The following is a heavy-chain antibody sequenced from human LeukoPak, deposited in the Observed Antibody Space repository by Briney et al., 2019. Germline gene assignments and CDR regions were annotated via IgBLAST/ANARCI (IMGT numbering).Heavy chain of an antibody. CDR2: IKQDGSEK. J-gene: IGHJ6*03. V-gene: IGHV3-7*01. CDR1: GFTFSDYY. D-gene: IGHD1-26*01. CDR3: ARAMVGATIGYYYYYMDV. Sequence: GGSLRLSCAASGFTFSDYYMSWIRQVPGKGLEWVANIKQDGSEKYYVDSVKGRFTISRDNAKNSLYLQMNSLRAEDMAVYYCARAMVGATIGYYYYYMDVWGKGTTVTVSS.